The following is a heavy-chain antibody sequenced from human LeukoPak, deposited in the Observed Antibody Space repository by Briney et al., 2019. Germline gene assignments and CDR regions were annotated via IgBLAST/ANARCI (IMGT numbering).Heavy chain of an antibody. CDR2: IIPILGIA. CDR1: GGTFSSYT. V-gene: IGHV1-69*04. Sequence: GASVKVSCKASGGTFSSYTISWVRQAPGQALEWMGRIIPILGIANYAQKFQGRVTITAQKSTSTAYMELSSLRSEDTAVYYCARDQKSIVGAWGLDYWGQGTLVTVSS. D-gene: IGHD1-26*01. J-gene: IGHJ4*02. CDR3: ARDQKSIVGAWGLDY.